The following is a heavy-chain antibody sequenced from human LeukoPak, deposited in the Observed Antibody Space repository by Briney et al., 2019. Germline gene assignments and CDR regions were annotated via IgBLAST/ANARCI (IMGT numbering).Heavy chain of an antibody. CDR2: ISGSGGST. J-gene: IGHJ4*02. CDR3: AKDNYDSSGYYPDY. D-gene: IGHD3-22*01. Sequence: GGSLRLSCAASGFTFSSYAMSWVRQAPGKGLEWVSAISGSGGSTYYADSVKGRFTISRDNSKNTLYLRMNSLRAEDTAVYYCAKDNYDSSGYYPDYWGQGTLDTVSS. V-gene: IGHV3-23*01. CDR1: GFTFSSYA.